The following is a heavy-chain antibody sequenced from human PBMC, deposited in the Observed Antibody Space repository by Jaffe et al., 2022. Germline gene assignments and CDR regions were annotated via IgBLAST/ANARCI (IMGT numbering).Heavy chain of an antibody. V-gene: IGHV5-51*01. J-gene: IGHJ4*02. CDR3: VRQRGIAVAGTADDY. D-gene: IGHD6-19*01. CDR1: GYSFTSYW. Sequence: EVQLVQSGAEVKKPGESLKISCKGSGYSFTSYWIGWVRQMPGKGLEWMGIIYPGDSDTRYSPSFQGQVTISADKSISTAYLQWSSLKASDTAMYYCVRQRGIAVAGTADDYWGQGTLVTVSS. CDR2: IYPGDSDT.